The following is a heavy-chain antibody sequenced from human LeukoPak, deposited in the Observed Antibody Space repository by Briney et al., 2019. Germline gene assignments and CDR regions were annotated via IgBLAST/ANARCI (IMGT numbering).Heavy chain of an antibody. CDR2: IRFDGSNK. CDR1: GFTFSSYG. CDR3: ARGIYSYGSFDY. J-gene: IGHJ4*02. D-gene: IGHD5-18*01. Sequence: WGSLRLSCAASGFTFSSYGMHWVRQAPGKGLEWVAFIRFDGSNKYYADSVKGRFTISRDNSKNTLYLQMNSLRAEDTAVYYCARGIYSYGSFDYWGQGTLVTISS. V-gene: IGHV3-30*02.